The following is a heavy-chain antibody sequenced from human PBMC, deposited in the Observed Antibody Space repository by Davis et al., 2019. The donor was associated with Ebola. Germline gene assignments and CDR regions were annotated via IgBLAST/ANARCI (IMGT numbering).Heavy chain of an antibody. J-gene: IGHJ4*02. Sequence: GESLKISCAASGFTFSNAWMHWVRQAPGKGPVWVARINNDGSITNYVDSVKGRFTISRDKAKNTVHLQMNSLRVDDTAIYYCRSASPRGDYWGQGTLVTVSS. CDR1: GFTFSNAW. V-gene: IGHV3-74*01. D-gene: IGHD3-3*01. CDR2: INNDGSIT. CDR3: RSASPRGDY.